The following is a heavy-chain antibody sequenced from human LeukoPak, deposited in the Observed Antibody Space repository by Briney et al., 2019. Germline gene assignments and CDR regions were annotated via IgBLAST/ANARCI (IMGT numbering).Heavy chain of an antibody. CDR2: TNQDGGEK. D-gene: IGHD3-22*01. CDR1: GFTFSAYW. J-gene: IGHJ3*02. CDR3: ARFHRPQYYYDSSGYQNNDAFDI. V-gene: IGHV3-7*01. Sequence: PGGSLRPSFAASGFTFSAYWMSWDRQAPGKGLKWVANTNQDGGEKNHVDSVKGRFTISRDNAKNSLYLQMNSLRAEDTAVYYCARFHRPQYYYDSSGYQNNDAFDIWGQGTMVTVSS.